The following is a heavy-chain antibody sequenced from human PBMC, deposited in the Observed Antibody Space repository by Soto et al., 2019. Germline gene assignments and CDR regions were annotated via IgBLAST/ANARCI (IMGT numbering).Heavy chain of an antibody. J-gene: IGHJ4*02. CDR2: IWYDGSDK. D-gene: IGHD3-10*01. CDR3: ARDRFFGSASDY. CDR1: GFTFSLYG. Sequence: HPGGSLRLSCAASGFTFSLYGMHWVRQAPGKGLEWVAVIWYDGSDKYYADSVKGRFTISRDNSKNTLYLQMNSLRAEDTAVYYCARDRFFGSASDYWGQGTLVTVSS. V-gene: IGHV3-33*01.